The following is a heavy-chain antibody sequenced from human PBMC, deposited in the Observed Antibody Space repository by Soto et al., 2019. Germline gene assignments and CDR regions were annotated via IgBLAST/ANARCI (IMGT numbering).Heavy chain of an antibody. CDR1: GFTFSSSS. J-gene: IGHJ4*02. CDR3: ARGETAGSPPGFDY. Sequence: GGSMRLCCAAAGFTFSSSSLNWVRRAPGKGLEWVSSISGDSEHIFYADSVKGRFTISRDSAKTSMYLQMNSLRVEDTAIYYCARGETAGSPPGFDYWGQGALVTVSS. V-gene: IGHV3-21*01. CDR2: ISGDSEHI. D-gene: IGHD6-19*01.